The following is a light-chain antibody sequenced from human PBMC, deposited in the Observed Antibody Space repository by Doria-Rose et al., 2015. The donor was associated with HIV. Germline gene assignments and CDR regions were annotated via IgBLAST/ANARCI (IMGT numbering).Light chain of an antibody. CDR1: QSLLYTSKNY. Sequence: TQSPESQGMSLGERATLNCKSNQSLLYTSKNYLAWYQQKPGQPPKLLIYWASTRQSGVPARFSGSGSGTDFTLTISSLEAEDVAVYYCQQYYDTPSFGPGTTVDIK. V-gene: IGKV4-1*01. J-gene: IGKJ3*01. CDR3: QQYYDTPS. CDR2: WAS.